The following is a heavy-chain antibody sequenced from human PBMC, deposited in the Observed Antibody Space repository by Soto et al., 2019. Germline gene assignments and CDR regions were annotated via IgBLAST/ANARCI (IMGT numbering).Heavy chain of an antibody. CDR3: AHRRRRTYSDY. V-gene: IGHV2-5*02. J-gene: IGHJ4*02. CDR1: GFSLSTSGVG. Sequence: QITLKESGPTLVKPTQTLTLTCTFSGFSLSTSGVGVGWIRQPPGKALEWLALIYWDDDKRYSPSLKSRLTITKDTSKNHVALRMSSMDPVHTATYSCAHRRRRTYSDYWGQGTLVTVSS. CDR2: IYWDDDK.